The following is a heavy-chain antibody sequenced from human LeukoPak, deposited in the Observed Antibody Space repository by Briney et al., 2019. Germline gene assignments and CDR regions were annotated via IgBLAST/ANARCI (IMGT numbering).Heavy chain of an antibody. CDR2: ISYDGSNK. CDR3: ASGRRPYSSSWRDAFDI. J-gene: IGHJ3*02. V-gene: IGHV3-30-3*01. D-gene: IGHD6-13*01. CDR1: GFTFSSYA. Sequence: PGGSLRLSCAASGFTFSSYAMHWVRQAPGKGLEWVAVISYDGSNKYYADSVKGRFTISRDNSKNTLYLQMNSLRAEDTAVYYCASGRRPYSSSWRDAFDIWGQGTMVTVSS.